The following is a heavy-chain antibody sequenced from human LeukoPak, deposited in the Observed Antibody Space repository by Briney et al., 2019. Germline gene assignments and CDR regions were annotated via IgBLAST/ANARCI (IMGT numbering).Heavy chain of an antibody. Sequence: TSQTLSLTCTVSGGSISSGDYYWSWIRQPPGKGLEWIGYIYYSGSTYYNPSLKSRVTISVDTSKNQFSLKLSSVTAADTAVYYCARHGAAGTGGSYGMDVWGQGTTVTVSS. J-gene: IGHJ6*02. CDR3: ARHGAAGTGGSYGMDV. CDR1: GGSISSGDYY. V-gene: IGHV4-30-4*01. CDR2: IYYSGST. D-gene: IGHD6-13*01.